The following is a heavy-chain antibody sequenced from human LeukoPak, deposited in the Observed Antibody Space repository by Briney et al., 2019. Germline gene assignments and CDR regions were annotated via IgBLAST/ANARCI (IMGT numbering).Heavy chain of an antibody. J-gene: IGHJ6*03. CDR2: IYYSGST. V-gene: IGHV4-59*08. D-gene: IGHD1-1*01. CDR3: ARQLERRTYMDV. Sequence: SETLSLTCTVSGGSISSYYWSWIRQPPGKGLEWIGYIYYSGSTNYNPSLKSRVTISVDTSKNQFSLKLSSVTAADTAVYYCARQLERRTYMDVWGKGTTVTVSS. CDR1: GGSISSYY.